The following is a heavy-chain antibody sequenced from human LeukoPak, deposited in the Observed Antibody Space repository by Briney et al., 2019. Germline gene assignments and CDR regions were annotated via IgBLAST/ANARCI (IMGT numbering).Heavy chain of an antibody. J-gene: IGHJ3*02. D-gene: IGHD6-19*01. CDR2: ISGSGGST. CDR3: AKDLEVAVAGRNAFDI. V-gene: IGHV3-23*01. CDR1: GFTFSSYA. Sequence: GGSLRLSCAASGFTFSSYAMSWVRQAPGKGLEWVSAISGSGGSTYYADSVKGRFTISRDNSKNTLYLQMNSLRAEDTAVYYCAKDLEVAVAGRNAFDIWGQGTMVTVSS.